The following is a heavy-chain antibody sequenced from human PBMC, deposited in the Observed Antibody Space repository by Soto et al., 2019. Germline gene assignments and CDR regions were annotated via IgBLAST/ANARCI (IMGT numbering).Heavy chain of an antibody. V-gene: IGHV4-59*08. Sequence: SETLSLTCTVSGGSISSYYWSWIRQPPGKGLEWIGYIYYSGSTNYNPSLKSRVTISVDTSKNQFSLKLSSVAAADTAVYYCARWLQYNGFDPWGQGTLVTVSS. D-gene: IGHD4-4*01. CDR1: GGSISSYY. J-gene: IGHJ5*02. CDR3: ARWLQYNGFDP. CDR2: IYYSGST.